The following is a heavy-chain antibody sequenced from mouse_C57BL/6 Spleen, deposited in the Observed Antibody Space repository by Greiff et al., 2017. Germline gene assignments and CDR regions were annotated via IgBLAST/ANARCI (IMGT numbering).Heavy chain of an antibody. CDR1: GYTFTSYW. V-gene: IGHV1-74*01. CDR2: IHPSDSDT. D-gene: IGHD1-1*01. Sequence: QVQLKQPGAELVKPGASVKVSCKASGYTFTSYWMHWVKQRPGQGLEWIGRIHPSDSDTNYNQKFKGKATLTVDKSSSTAYMQLSSLTSEDSAVYYCAIGFTTVVATEYFDVWGTGTTVTVSS. J-gene: IGHJ1*03. CDR3: AIGFTTVVATEYFDV.